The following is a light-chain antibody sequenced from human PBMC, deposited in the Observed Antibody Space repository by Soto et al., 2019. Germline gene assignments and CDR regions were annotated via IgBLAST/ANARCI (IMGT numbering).Light chain of an antibody. CDR2: AAS. J-gene: IGKJ4*01. Sequence: DLQMTQSPSSLSASIGDRVTITCRASQSISNYLNWYQQKPGKAPNLLIYAASNLQSGVTSRFSGSGSGTDFTLTISSLQPEDFATYYCQQSYSTPLTFGGGTKVEIK. V-gene: IGKV1-39*01. CDR3: QQSYSTPLT. CDR1: QSISNY.